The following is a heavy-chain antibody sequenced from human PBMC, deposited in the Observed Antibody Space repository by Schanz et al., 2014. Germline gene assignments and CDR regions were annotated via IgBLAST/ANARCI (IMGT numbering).Heavy chain of an antibody. Sequence: EVQLVESGGGLVQPGGSLRLSCAASGFTFSNYAMSWVRQAPGKGLEWVSTISASGGSTYYADSVKGRFTISRDNSKNILYLQMNSLRAEDTAVYYCAKARRKSNCSGGRCFHYSYYGMDVWGQGTTVTVSS. J-gene: IGHJ6*02. CDR3: AKARRKSNCSGGRCFHYSYYGMDV. CDR1: GFTFSNYA. D-gene: IGHD2-15*01. CDR2: ISASGGST. V-gene: IGHV3-23*04.